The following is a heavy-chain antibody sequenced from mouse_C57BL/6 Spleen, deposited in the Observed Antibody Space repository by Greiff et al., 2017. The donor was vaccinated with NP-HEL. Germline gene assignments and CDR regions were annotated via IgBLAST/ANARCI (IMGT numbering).Heavy chain of an antibody. CDR1: GYSITSGYY. Sequence: EVQLQESGPGLVKPSQSLSLTCSVTGYSITSGYYWNWIRQFPGNKLEWMGDISYDGSNNYNPSLKNRISITRDTSKNQFFLKLNSVTTEDTATYYCARDELVYYFDYWGQGTTLTVSS. CDR3: ARDELVYYFDY. D-gene: IGHD4-1*01. CDR2: ISYDGSN. J-gene: IGHJ2*01. V-gene: IGHV3-6*01.